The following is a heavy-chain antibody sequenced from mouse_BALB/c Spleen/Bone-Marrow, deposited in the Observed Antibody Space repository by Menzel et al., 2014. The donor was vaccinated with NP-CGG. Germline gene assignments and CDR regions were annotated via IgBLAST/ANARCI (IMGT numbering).Heavy chain of an antibody. D-gene: IGHD2-14*01. CDR3: AYYRYGVNY. Sequence: DLAKPGASVKLSCKASGYTFTSYWINWIKQRPGQGLEWIGRIAPGSGSTYYNEMFKGKAILTVDTSSSTAYIQLSSLSSEDSAVYFCAYYRYGVNYWGQGTTLTVSS. V-gene: IGHV1S41*01. J-gene: IGHJ2*01. CDR2: IAPGSGST. CDR1: GYTFTSYW.